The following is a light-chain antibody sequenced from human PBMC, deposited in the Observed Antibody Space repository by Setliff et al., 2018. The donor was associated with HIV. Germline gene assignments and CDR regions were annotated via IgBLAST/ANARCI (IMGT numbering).Light chain of an antibody. V-gene: IGLV2-14*03. Sequence: QSVLTQPASVSGSPGQSITISCTGTSRDVGSSNYVSWYQHHPGKAPRLIIYDVSERPSAVSNRFSGSKSGNTASQTISGLQPEDEADYYCCSYTTSSTFVFGGGTKVTVL. J-gene: IGLJ3*02. CDR1: SRDVGSSNY. CDR3: CSYTTSSTFV. CDR2: DVS.